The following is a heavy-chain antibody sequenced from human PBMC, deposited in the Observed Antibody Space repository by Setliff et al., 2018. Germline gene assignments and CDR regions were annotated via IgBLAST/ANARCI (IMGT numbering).Heavy chain of an antibody. CDR1: GSSISDYY. V-gene: IGHV4-59*12. CDR3: ARVRNTQNGFFDY. CDR2: IYYGGST. Sequence: PSETLSLTCTVSGSSISDYYWSWIRQAPGKGLEWIGYIYYGGSTNYNPSLNSRVAISVDTSENQFSLRLTSVTAADTAIYYCARVRNTQNGFFDYWSQGTLVTVSS. J-gene: IGHJ4*02. D-gene: IGHD1-1*01.